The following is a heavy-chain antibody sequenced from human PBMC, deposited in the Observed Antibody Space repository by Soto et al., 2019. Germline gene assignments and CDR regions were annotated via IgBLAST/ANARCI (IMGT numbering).Heavy chain of an antibody. D-gene: IGHD3-16*02. CDR3: ARAPMITFGGVIVQGSWFDP. CDR1: GGSFSGYY. V-gene: IGHV4-34*01. Sequence: SETLSLTCAVYGGSFSGYYWSWIRQPPGKGLEWIGEINHSGSTNYNPSLKSRVTISVDTSKNQFSLKLSSVTAADTAVYYCARAPMITFGGVIVQGSWFDPWGQGTLVTVSS. CDR2: INHSGST. J-gene: IGHJ5*02.